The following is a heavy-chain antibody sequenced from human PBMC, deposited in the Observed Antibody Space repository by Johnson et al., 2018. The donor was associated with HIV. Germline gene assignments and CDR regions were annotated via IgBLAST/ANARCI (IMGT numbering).Heavy chain of an antibody. V-gene: IGHV3-53*01. CDR3: ARGFGTNILGAFDM. CDR2: IYSGGST. CDR1: GFTVSSNY. J-gene: IGHJ3*02. D-gene: IGHD3-3*01. Sequence: EVQLVESGGGLIQPGGSLRLSCAASGFTVSSNYMSWVRQAPGKGLEWVSVIYSGGSTYYADSVKGRFTISRDNSKNTLYLQMNSLRAEDTAVYFCARGFGTNILGAFDMWGQGTLVTVSS.